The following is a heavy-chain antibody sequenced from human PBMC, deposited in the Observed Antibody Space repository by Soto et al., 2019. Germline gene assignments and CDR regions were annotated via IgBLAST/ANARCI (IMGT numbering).Heavy chain of an antibody. V-gene: IGHV3-23*01. CDR1: GFTFSSYA. Sequence: WGSLRLSCAASGFTFSSYAMSWVRQAPGKGLEWVSAISGSGGSTYYADSVKGRFTISRDNSKNTLYLQMNSLRAEDTAVYYCAKDIAVAGSGDYWGQGTLVTVSS. J-gene: IGHJ4*02. D-gene: IGHD6-19*01. CDR2: ISGSGGST. CDR3: AKDIAVAGSGDY.